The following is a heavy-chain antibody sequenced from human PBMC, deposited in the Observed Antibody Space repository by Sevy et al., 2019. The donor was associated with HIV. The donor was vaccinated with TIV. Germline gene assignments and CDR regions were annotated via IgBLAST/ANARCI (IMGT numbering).Heavy chain of an antibody. CDR1: GGTFSSSA. Sequence: ASVKVSCKASGGTFSSSAITWVRQSPGQGLEWMGWIVPSFDYSKYAQKFQGRVTFTADDSTDTAYMILTGLRSDDTAVYYCARPQRPSGYSSSGDAFDVWGQGTMVTVSS. CDR2: IVPSFDYS. CDR3: ARPQRPSGYSSSGDAFDV. V-gene: IGHV1-69*13. J-gene: IGHJ3*01. D-gene: IGHD6-13*01.